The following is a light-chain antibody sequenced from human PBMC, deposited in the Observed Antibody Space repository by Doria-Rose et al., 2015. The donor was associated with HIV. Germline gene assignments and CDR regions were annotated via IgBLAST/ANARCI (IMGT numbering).Light chain of an antibody. J-gene: IGKJ1*01. V-gene: IGKV1-39*01. CDR3: KQTYSSPPWT. CDR2: AAS. Sequence: GDRVTITCRASQTVSTYLNWFQQEPGKAPKLLIYAASRLQSGVPSRFSGSGSGTDFTLTISGLQPGDFATYYCKQTYSSPPWTFGQGTKVEMK. CDR1: QTVSTY.